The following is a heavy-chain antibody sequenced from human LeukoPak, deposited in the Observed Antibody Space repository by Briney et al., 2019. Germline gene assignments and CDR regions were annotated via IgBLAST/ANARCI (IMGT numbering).Heavy chain of an antibody. CDR2: IGYGGSDT. CDR1: GFTLSSYE. CDR3: AKDLWFGETARGTPGDY. Sequence: GGSLKLSCTVSGFTLSSYEMTWFRQAPGKGLEWVSSIGYGGSDTHYADSVKGRFTISRDNSKNTLYLQMNSLRAEDTAVYYCAKDLWFGETARGTPGDYWGQGTLVTVSS. V-gene: IGHV3-23*01. D-gene: IGHD3-10*01. J-gene: IGHJ4*02.